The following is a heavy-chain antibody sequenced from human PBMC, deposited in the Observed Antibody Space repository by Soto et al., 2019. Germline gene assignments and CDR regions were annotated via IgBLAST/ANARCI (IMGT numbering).Heavy chain of an antibody. J-gene: IGHJ4*02. CDR1: GFTFSSYA. CDR2: ISYDGSNK. CDR3: ARDRGSSGVFFDY. V-gene: IGHV3-30-3*01. Sequence: QVQLVESGGGVVQPGRSLRLSCAASGFTFSSYAMHWVRQAPGKGLEWVAVISYDGSNKYYADSVKGRFTISRDNSKNTLYLQMNSLRAEDTAVYYCARDRGSSGVFFDYWGQGTLVTDSS. D-gene: IGHD6-13*01.